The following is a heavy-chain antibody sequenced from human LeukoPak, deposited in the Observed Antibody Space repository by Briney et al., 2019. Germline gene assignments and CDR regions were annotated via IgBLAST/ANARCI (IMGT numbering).Heavy chain of an antibody. CDR2: ISGSGGST. D-gene: IGHD4-17*01. J-gene: IGHJ6*02. Sequence: PGGSLRLSCAASGFTFSSYAMSWVRQAPGKGLEWVSAISGSGGSTYYADSVKGRFTISRDNSKNTLYLQMNSLRAEDTAVYYCARSYGDTRKYGMDVWGQGTTVTVSS. V-gene: IGHV3-23*01. CDR3: ARSYGDTRKYGMDV. CDR1: GFTFSSYA.